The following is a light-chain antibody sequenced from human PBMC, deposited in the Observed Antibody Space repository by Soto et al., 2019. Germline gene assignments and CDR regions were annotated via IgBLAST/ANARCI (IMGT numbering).Light chain of an antibody. Sequence: EIVLTQSPGNLSLSPGERATLSCSASQSVNSNYLAWYQQKPGQAPRLHIYGASIRATGIPDRFSGSGSGTDFTLTISRLEPEDVAVYYCQQYGSSPRTFGQGTKVDIK. CDR2: GAS. J-gene: IGKJ1*01. V-gene: IGKV3-20*01. CDR1: QSVNSNY. CDR3: QQYGSSPRT.